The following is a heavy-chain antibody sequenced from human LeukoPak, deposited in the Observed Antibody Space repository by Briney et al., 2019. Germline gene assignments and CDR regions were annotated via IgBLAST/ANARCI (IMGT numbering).Heavy chain of an antibody. CDR1: GFTFSTYS. V-gene: IGHV3-48*01. J-gene: IGHJ4*02. D-gene: IGHD5-18*01. CDR2: ISRTSGTM. CDR3: ARELKFAMAAFDY. Sequence: GGSLRLSCVVSGFTFSTYSMNWVRQAPGKGLEWVSYISRTSGTMHYADSVKGRFTISRDSAKNSLYLQMNSLRAEDTAVYFCARELKFAMAAFDYWGQGTLVSVSS.